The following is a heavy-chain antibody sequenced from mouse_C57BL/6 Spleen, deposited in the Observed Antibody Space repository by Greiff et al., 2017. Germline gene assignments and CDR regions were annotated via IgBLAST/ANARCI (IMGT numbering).Heavy chain of an antibody. J-gene: IGHJ1*03. CDR1: GFTFSDYG. CDR3: ARGGYGNYGYFDV. CDR2: ISNLAYSI. V-gene: IGHV5-15*01. Sequence: EVQLVESGGGLVQPGGSLKLSCAASGFTFSDYGMAWVRQAPRKGPEWVAFISNLAYSIYYADTVTGRFTISRENAKNTLYLEMSSLRSEDTAMYYCARGGYGNYGYFDVWGTGTTVTVSS. D-gene: IGHD2-1*01.